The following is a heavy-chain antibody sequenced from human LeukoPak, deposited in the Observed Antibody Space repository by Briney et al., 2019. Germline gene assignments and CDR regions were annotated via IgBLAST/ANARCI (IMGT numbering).Heavy chain of an antibody. D-gene: IGHD2-8*01. CDR3: ARGPTNGQAFDY. CDR1: GFTFRKYV. V-gene: IGHV3-21*06. Sequence: GGTLRLSCAASGFTFRKYVMTWVRQAPGKGLEWVSGISNSDGSTYNADSVKGRFIISRDNAKNSVYLQMDSLRAEDTAVYYCARGPTNGQAFDYWGQGTLVSVSS. J-gene: IGHJ4*02. CDR2: ISNSDGST.